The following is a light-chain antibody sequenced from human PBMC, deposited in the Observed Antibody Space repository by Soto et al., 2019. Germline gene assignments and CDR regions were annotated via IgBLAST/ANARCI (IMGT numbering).Light chain of an antibody. Sequence: EIQMTQSPSTLSASICDRVTITCRASQSFSNWLAWYQQKPGEVPKLLIYKVSNLESGVPARFSGSGSGTEFTLTISSLQPDDFATYYCQQYNSYGTFGQGTKV. J-gene: IGKJ1*01. CDR2: KVS. CDR1: QSFSNW. CDR3: QQYNSYGT. V-gene: IGKV1-5*03.